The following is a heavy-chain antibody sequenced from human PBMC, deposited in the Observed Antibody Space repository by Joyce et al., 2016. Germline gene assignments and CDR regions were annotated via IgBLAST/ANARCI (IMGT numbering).Heavy chain of an antibody. Sequence: QLHLQESGPGLVKPSETLSLTCTVSGGSMSSISFYGGGIRQPLGKGLEWIGSISYSGKTYYNPSLKSRVTTSIDTSKNQFSLDLTSVTAADTAVYYCARLYSGNSVDYWGQGTLVTVSS. CDR2: ISYSGKT. J-gene: IGHJ4*02. CDR1: GGSMSSISFY. D-gene: IGHD4-23*01. V-gene: IGHV4-39*01. CDR3: ARLYSGNSVDY.